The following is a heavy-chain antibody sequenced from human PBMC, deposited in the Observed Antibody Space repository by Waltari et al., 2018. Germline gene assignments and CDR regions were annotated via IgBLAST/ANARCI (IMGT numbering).Heavy chain of an antibody. CDR2: IYTSGST. J-gene: IGHJ4*02. V-gene: IGHV4-4*07. CDR1: GGSISSYY. CDR3: ARANTYYDFWSGYYYFDY. Sequence: QVQLQESGPGLVKPSETLSLTCTVSGGSISSYYWSWIRQPAGKGLEWIGRIYTSGSTNYNPSLKSRVTISVDTSKNQFSLKLSSVTAADTAVYYCARANTYYDFWSGYYYFDYWGQGTLVTVSS. D-gene: IGHD3-3*01.